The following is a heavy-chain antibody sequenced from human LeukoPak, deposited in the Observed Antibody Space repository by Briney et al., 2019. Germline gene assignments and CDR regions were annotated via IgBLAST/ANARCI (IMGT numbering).Heavy chain of an antibody. J-gene: IGHJ4*02. D-gene: IGHD3-22*01. Sequence: SQTLSLTCTVSGGSISSGSYYWSWIRQPAGNGLEWIGRIYTSGSTNYNPSLKSRVTISVDTSKNQFSLKLSSVTAADTAVYYCAREGVVTADYWGQGTLVTVSS. CDR3: AREGVVTADY. CDR2: IYTSGST. CDR1: GGSISSGSYY. V-gene: IGHV4-61*02.